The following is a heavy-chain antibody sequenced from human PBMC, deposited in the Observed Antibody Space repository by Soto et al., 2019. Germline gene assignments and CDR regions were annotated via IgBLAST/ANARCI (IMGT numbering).Heavy chain of an antibody. CDR3: ARGGGYCSGGSCYPAWWWFDP. Sequence: EVQLVESGGGLVQPGGSLRLSCAASGFTFSSYDMHWVRQATGKGLEWVSAIGTAGDTYYPGSVKGRFTISRENAKNSLYLQMNSLRAGDTAVYYCARGGGYCSGGSCYPAWWWFDPWGQGTLVTVSS. D-gene: IGHD2-15*01. CDR1: GFTFSSYD. J-gene: IGHJ5*02. CDR2: IGTAGDT. V-gene: IGHV3-13*01.